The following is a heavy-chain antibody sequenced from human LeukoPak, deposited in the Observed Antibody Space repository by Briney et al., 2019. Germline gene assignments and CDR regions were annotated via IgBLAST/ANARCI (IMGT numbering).Heavy chain of an antibody. CDR2: IYYSGST. J-gene: IGHJ6*03. Sequence: SETLSLTCTVSGGSISSYYWSWIRQPPGKGLEWIGYIYYSGSTNYNPSLKSRVTISVDTSKNRFSLKLSSVTAADTAVYCRARGGYSYGYYMDVWGKGTTVTVSS. CDR1: GGSISSYY. CDR3: ARGGYSYGYYMDV. D-gene: IGHD5-18*01. V-gene: IGHV4-59*01.